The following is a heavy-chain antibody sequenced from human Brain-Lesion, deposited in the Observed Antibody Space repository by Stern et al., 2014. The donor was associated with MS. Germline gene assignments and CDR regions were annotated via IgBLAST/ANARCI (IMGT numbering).Heavy chain of an antibody. CDR2: VYYSGNT. J-gene: IGHJ4*02. D-gene: IGHD5-18*01. CDR3: ARHQLGYGYAYLRY. CDR1: GDSLSSSTFY. Sequence: VQLVESGPGLVKPSDTLSLTCSVSGDSLSSSTFYWGWIRQPPGKGPEWIGSVYYSGNTYYHPPLKSGVTFSVNTSKNQFSLRLTSVTAADTAVYYCARHQLGYGYAYLRYWGQGTLVTVSS. V-gene: IGHV4-39*01.